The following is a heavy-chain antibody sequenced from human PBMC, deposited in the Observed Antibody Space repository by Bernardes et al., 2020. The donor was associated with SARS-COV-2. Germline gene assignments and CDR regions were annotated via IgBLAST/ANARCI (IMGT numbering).Heavy chain of an antibody. CDR3: ARIPVVGHYGANRRQVYWFDP. Sequence: SETLSLTCTVSGGSISSGGYYWSWIRQHPGKGLEWIGYIYYSGSTYYNPSLKSRVTISVDTSKNQFSLKLSSVTAADTAVYYCARIPVVGHYGANRRQVYWFDPWGQGTLVTVSS. D-gene: IGHD2-2*01. CDR1: GGSISSGGYY. CDR2: IYYSGST. J-gene: IGHJ5*02. V-gene: IGHV4-31*03.